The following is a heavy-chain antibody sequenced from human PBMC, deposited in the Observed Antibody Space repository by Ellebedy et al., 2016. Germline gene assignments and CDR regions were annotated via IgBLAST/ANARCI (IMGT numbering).Heavy chain of an antibody. CDR2: IIPIFGTA. J-gene: IGHJ4*02. CDR1: GYTFTAYY. D-gene: IGHD6-13*01. CDR3: ARARSIYSSPNYYFDY. V-gene: IGHV1-69*13. Sequence: SVKVSCXASGYTFTAYYMHWVRQAPGQGLEWMGGIIPIFGTANYAQKFQGRVTITADESTSTAYMELSSLRSEDTAVYYCARARSIYSSPNYYFDYWGQGTLVTVSS.